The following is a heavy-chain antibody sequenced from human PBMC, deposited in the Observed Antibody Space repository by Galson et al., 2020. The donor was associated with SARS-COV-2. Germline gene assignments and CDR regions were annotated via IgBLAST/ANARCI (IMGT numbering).Heavy chain of an antibody. V-gene: IGHV3-21*01. CDR2: ISSSSDYI. CDR3: ARDASWAMFGIDV. Sequence: GESPKISCAVSGFNFSSYTMNWVRQAPGQGLEWVAAISSSSDYIYYADSMKGRFTISRDNAKDSLSLQMNSLRAEDTAVYYCARDASWAMFGIDVWGQGTTVTVSS. J-gene: IGHJ6*02. D-gene: IGHD1-26*01. CDR1: GFNFSSYT.